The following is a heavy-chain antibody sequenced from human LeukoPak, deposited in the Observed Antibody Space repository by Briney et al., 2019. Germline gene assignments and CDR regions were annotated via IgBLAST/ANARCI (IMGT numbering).Heavy chain of an antibody. CDR2: ISSSSSTI. CDR1: GFTFSSYG. J-gene: IGHJ6*02. CDR3: ARAQKTLGWPHLGYYYYGMDV. V-gene: IGHV3-48*01. Sequence: PGGSLRLSCAASGFTFSSYGMHWVRQAPGKGLEWVSYISSSSSTIYYADSVKGRFTISRDNAKNSLYLQMNSLRAEDTAVYYCARAQKTLGWPHLGYYYYGMDVWGQGTTVTVSS. D-gene: IGHD2-21*01.